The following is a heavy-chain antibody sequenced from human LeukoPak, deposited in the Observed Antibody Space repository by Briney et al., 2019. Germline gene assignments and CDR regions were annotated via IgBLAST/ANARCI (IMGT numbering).Heavy chain of an antibody. CDR2: IKQDGSEK. J-gene: IGHJ4*02. CDR3: ARDGEPFDY. CDR1: GFTFSSYS. V-gene: IGHV3-7*01. Sequence: GGSLRLSCAASGFTFSSYSMNWVRQAPGKGLEWVANIKQDGSEKYYVDSVKGRFTISRDNTKNSLYLQMNSLRADDTAMYYCARDGEPFDYWGQGTLVTVSS.